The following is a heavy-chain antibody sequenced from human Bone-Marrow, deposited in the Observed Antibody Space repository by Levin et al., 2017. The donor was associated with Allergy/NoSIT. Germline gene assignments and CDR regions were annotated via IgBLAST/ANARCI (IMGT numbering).Heavy chain of an antibody. J-gene: IGHJ5*02. Sequence: SSETLSLTCAVYGGSFSGYYWSWIRQPPGKGLEWIGEINHSGSTNYNPSLKSRVTISVDTSKNQFSLKLSSVTAADTAVYYCARVATVTTNWFDPWGQGTLVTVSS. CDR3: ARVATVTTNWFDP. D-gene: IGHD4-17*01. CDR1: GGSFSGYY. CDR2: INHSGST. V-gene: IGHV4-34*01.